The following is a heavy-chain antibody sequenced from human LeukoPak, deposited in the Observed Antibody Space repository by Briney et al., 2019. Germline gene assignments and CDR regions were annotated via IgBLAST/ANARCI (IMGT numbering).Heavy chain of an antibody. CDR2: ISSSGSYI. Sequence: GGSLRLSCAASRFTFSSYSMNWVRQAPGKGLEWVSSISSSGSYIYYADSVKGRFTISRDNAKNSLYLQMNSLRAEDTALYYCARDLSGVTGYTYGRGIDYWGQGTLVTVSS. V-gene: IGHV3-21*01. J-gene: IGHJ4*02. CDR1: RFTFSSYS. D-gene: IGHD5-18*01. CDR3: ARDLSGVTGYTYGRGIDY.